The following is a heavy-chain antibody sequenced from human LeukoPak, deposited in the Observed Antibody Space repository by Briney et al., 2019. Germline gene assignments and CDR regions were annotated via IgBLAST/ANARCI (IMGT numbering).Heavy chain of an antibody. V-gene: IGHV4-59*01. D-gene: IGHD3-9*01. CDR3: ARGSRDILTGYYAGSDS. CDR1: GGSISNYY. Sequence: SETLSLTCTISGGSISNYYWIWVRQPPGKGLEWIGYIHEYGATDYSPSLKSRVTISADTSRNQFPLKLSTVTTADTAVYYCARGSRDILTGYYAGSDSWGQGTLVIVSS. CDR2: IHEYGAT. J-gene: IGHJ4*02.